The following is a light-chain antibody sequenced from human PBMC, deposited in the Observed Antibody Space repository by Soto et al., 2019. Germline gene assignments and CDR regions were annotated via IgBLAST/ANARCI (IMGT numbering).Light chain of an antibody. CDR1: QSISSW. CDR3: QQRRT. J-gene: IGKJ1*01. Sequence: DIQMTQSPSTLSASVGDRVTITCRASQSISSWLAWYQQKPGKAPKLLIYDASSLESGVPSRFSGSGSGTEFTLTFSSLQPDDFATYYCQQRRTFGQGTKVEIK. CDR2: DAS. V-gene: IGKV1-5*01.